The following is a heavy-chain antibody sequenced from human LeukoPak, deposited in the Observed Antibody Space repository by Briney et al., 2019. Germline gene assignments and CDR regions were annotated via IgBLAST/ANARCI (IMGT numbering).Heavy chain of an antibody. CDR1: EFNFLSYS. CDR3: ARIPLDGHWYFDL. V-gene: IGHV3-30*04. Sequence: GGSLRLSCVASEFNFLSYSMHWVPRAPVKGLQWGAAISYDGSNIFYGDSGKGRFTISRDNSRNTLYLQMNNLRTEDTAVYYCARIPLDGHWYFDLWGRGTLVTVSS. CDR2: ISYDGSNI. D-gene: IGHD5-24*01. J-gene: IGHJ2*01.